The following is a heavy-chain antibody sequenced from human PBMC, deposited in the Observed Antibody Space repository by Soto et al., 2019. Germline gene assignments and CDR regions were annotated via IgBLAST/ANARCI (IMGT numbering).Heavy chain of an antibody. V-gene: IGHV4-4*02. CDR3: ARAASSGWYSDYCDY. Sequence: QVQLQESGPGLVKPSGTLSLTCAVSSGSISSSNWWSWVRQPPGKGLEWIGEIYHSGSTNYNPSLKSRVTISVDKTKNQFSLKLSSVNAADTAVYYGARAASSGWYSDYCDYWGQGTLVAVSS. D-gene: IGHD6-19*01. CDR1: SGSISSSNW. CDR2: IYHSGST. J-gene: IGHJ4*02.